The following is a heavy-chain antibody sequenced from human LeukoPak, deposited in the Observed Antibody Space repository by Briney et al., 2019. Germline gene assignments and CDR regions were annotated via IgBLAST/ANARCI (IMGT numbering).Heavy chain of an antibody. CDR3: ARDLWGDRDGFFDS. CDR1: GFTFGSHW. V-gene: IGHV3-74*01. Sequence: GGSLRLSCDAPGFTFGSHWMHWVRQAPGKGLVWVSRVNSDGRSTSYADSVKGRFTISRDNAKNTLYLHMNSLRAEDTAVYYRARDLWGDRDGFFDSWGRGTPVTVSS. CDR2: VNSDGRST. D-gene: IGHD2-21*02. J-gene: IGHJ4*02.